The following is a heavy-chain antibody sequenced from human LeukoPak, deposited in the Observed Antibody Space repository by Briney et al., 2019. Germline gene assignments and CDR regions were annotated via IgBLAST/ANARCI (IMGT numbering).Heavy chain of an antibody. J-gene: IGHJ6*02. CDR2: INHSGST. CDR3: ARDRRSIVVVPAALFPLYYYYGMDV. Sequence: SETLSLTRAVYGGSFSGYYWSWIRQPPGKGLEWIGEINHSGSTNYNPSLKSRVTISVDTSKNQFSLKLSSVTAADTAVYYCARDRRSIVVVPAALFPLYYYYGMDVWGQGTTVTVSS. CDR1: GGSFSGYY. V-gene: IGHV4-34*01. D-gene: IGHD2-2*01.